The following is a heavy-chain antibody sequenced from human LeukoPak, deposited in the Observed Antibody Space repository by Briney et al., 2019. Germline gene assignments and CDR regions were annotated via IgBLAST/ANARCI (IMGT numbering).Heavy chain of an antibody. J-gene: IGHJ4*02. CDR2: IHTSGST. CDR3: ARVDYKAGYFDY. D-gene: IGHD3-10*01. CDR1: GGSISSGNFH. Sequence: PSQTLSLTCTVSGGSISSGNFHWSWIRQPAGEGLEWIGRIHTSGSTTYNPSLKSRVTISVDTSKNQFSLKLSSVTAADTAVYYCARVDYKAGYFDYWGQGTLVTVSS. V-gene: IGHV4-61*02.